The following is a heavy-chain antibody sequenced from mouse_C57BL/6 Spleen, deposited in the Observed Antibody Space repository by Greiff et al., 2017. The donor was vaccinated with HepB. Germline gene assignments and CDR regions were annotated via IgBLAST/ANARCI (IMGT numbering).Heavy chain of an antibody. D-gene: IGHD1-1*01. CDR1: GYTFTDYY. CDR3: ARECYYGSAYFDV. J-gene: IGHJ1*03. V-gene: IGHV1-76*01. CDR2: IYPGSGNT. Sequence: VQLQQSGAELVRPGASVKLSCKASGYTFTDYYINWVKQRPGQGLEWIARIYPGSGNTYYNEKFKGMATLTAEKSSSTAYMQLSSLTSEDSAVYFCARECYYGSAYFDVWGTGTTVTVSS.